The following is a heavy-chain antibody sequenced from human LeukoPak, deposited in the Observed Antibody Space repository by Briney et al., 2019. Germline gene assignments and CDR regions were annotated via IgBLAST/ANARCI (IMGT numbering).Heavy chain of an antibody. V-gene: IGHV3-48*03. CDR2: ISSSGSTI. CDR3: ARANCSGGSCYDYYFDY. Sequence: GGSLRLSCAASGFTFSSYEMNWVRQAPGKGLEWVSYISSSGSTIYYADSVKGRFTISRDNAKNSLYLQMNSLRAEDTAVYYCARANCSGGSCYDYYFDYWGQGTLVTVSS. CDR1: GFTFSSYE. D-gene: IGHD2-15*01. J-gene: IGHJ4*02.